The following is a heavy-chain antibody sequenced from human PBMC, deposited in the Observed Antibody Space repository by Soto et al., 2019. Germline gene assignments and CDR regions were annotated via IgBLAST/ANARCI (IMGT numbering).Heavy chain of an antibody. D-gene: IGHD6-19*01. V-gene: IGHV4-4*02. CDR1: SGSISSSNW. Sequence: SETLSLTCAVSSGSISSSNWWSWVRQPPGKGLEWIGEIYHSGSTNYNPSLKSRVTISVDKSKNQFSLKLSSVTAADTAVYYCARRRGSGWYIHLDYWGQGTLVTVSS. CDR2: IYHSGST. CDR3: ARRRGSGWYIHLDY. J-gene: IGHJ4*02.